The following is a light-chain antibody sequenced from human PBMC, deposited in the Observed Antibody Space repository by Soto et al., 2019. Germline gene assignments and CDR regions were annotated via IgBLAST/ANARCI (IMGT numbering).Light chain of an antibody. CDR3: SSYAANNNLRV. CDR2: EVT. Sequence: QSVLTQPPSASGSPGQSLTISCSGTSSDVGGYNYISWYQQYPGKAPKLLIYEVTKRPSGVPDRFSGSKSGDTASLTVSGLQAEDEADYYCSSYAANNNLRVFGTGTKVTVL. J-gene: IGLJ1*01. V-gene: IGLV2-8*01. CDR1: SSDVGGYNY.